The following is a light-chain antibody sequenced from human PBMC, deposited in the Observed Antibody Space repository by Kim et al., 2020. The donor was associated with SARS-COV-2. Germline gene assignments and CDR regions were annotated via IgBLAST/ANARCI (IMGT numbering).Light chain of an antibody. CDR3: HQYGSPPRS. V-gene: IGKV3-20*01. Sequence: EIELTQSPDTLSLSPGERATLSCRASQSVNRDFLAWYQQKPGQAPRLLVHSASTRATGIADRFSGSGSGTDFSLTISRLEPEDFAVYYCHQYGSPPRSFGQGTKLEI. CDR1: QSVNRDF. J-gene: IGKJ2*03. CDR2: SAS.